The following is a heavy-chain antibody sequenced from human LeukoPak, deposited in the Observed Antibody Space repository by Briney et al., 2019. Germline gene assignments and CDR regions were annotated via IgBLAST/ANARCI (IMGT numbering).Heavy chain of an antibody. V-gene: IGHV4-4*09. CDR3: ARGQQRSFDY. D-gene: IGHD6-13*01. CDR2: IYISGNT. Sequence: SETLSLTCTVSGGSIKNYYWSWIRQPPGKGLEWIGNIYISGNTNYNPSLKSRVTISVDTSKNQFSLKLSSVTAADTAVYYCARGQQRSFDYWGQGTLVTVSS. CDR1: GGSIKNYY. J-gene: IGHJ4*02.